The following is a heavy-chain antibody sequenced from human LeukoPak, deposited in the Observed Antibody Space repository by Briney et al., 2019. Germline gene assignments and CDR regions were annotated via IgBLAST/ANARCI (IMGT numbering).Heavy chain of an antibody. CDR2: IYPGDSDT. V-gene: IGHV5-51*01. CDR3: ARGYYDDNGYYFFDY. Sequence: GESLKISCKGSGYSFISYWIVWVRQLPGKGLEWMGVIYPGDSDTRYSPSFEGQVTISTDKSISTAYLQWSSLKASDTAIYYCARGYYDDNGYYFFDYWGQGTLVTVSS. CDR1: GYSFISYW. D-gene: IGHD3-22*01. J-gene: IGHJ4*02.